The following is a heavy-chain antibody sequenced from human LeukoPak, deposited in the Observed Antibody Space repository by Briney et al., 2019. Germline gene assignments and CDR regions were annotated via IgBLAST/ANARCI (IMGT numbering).Heavy chain of an antibody. D-gene: IGHD4-17*01. V-gene: IGHV4-34*01. CDR2: INHSGST. J-gene: IGHJ4*02. CDR3: ARGPSPEDYGDYVSLDY. Sequence: SETLSLTCAVYGGSFSGYYWSWIRQPPGKGLEWIGEINHSGSTNYNPSLKSRVTISVDTSKNQFSLKLSSVTAADTAVYYCARGPSPEDYGDYVSLDYWGQGTLVTVSS. CDR1: GGSFSGYY.